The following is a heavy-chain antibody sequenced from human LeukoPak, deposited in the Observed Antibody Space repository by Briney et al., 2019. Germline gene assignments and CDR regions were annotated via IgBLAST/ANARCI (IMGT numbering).Heavy chain of an antibody. CDR3: ARDVGYISRSFFDY. V-gene: IGHV1-3*01. CDR1: GYTFANYA. Sequence: GASVKVSCKASGYTFANYAIHWVRQAPGQRLEWMGWNNAGHGNTKYSQKFQGRVTITRDTSASTAYMELSSLRFEDTAVYYCARDVGYISRSFFDYWGQGILVTVSS. CDR2: NNAGHGNT. J-gene: IGHJ4*02. D-gene: IGHD6-13*01.